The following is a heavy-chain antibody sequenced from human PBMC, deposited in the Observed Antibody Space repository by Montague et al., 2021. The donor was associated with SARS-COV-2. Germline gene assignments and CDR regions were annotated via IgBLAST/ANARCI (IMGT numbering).Heavy chain of an antibody. D-gene: IGHD2-2*01. CDR1: GDSVSSNIAT. Sequence: CAISGDSVSSNIATWNWIRQSPSRGLEWLGRTYYRSKWYNDYAESVKSRITIDPDTSKHQFSLHLNSVTPEDTAVYYRARIPVGGKYYFDFWGQGTLVTVSS. V-gene: IGHV6-1*01. J-gene: IGHJ4*02. CDR2: TYYRSKWYN. CDR3: ARIPVGGKYYFDF.